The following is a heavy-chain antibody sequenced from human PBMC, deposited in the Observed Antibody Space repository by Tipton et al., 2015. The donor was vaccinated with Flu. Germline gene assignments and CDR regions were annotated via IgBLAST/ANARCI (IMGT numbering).Heavy chain of an antibody. CDR1: GGSISSSNW. J-gene: IGHJ3*02. D-gene: IGHD3-22*01. CDR3: ARRYYYDSSGYRDAFDI. V-gene: IGHV4-4*02. CDR2: IYHSGST. Sequence: SLRLSCAVSGGSISSSNWWSWVRQPPGKGLEWIGEIYHSGSTNYNPSLKSRVTISVDKSKNQFSLKLSSVTAADTAVYYCARRYYYDSSGYRDAFDIWGQGTMVTVSS.